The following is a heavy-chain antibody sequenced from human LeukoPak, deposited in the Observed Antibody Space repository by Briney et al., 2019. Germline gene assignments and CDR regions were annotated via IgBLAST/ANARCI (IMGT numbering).Heavy chain of an antibody. Sequence: GGSLRLSCAASGFTFSSYAMSWVRQAPGKGPEWVSAISGSGGSTYYADSVKGRFTISRDNSKNTLYLQMNSLRAEDTAVYYCAKDNYYDSSGYHWGQGTLVTVSS. CDR1: GFTFSSYA. CDR3: AKDNYYDSSGYH. V-gene: IGHV3-23*01. D-gene: IGHD3-22*01. CDR2: ISGSGGST. J-gene: IGHJ4*02.